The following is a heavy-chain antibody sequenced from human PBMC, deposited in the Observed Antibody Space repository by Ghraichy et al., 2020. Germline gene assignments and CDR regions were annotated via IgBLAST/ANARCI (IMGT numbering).Heavy chain of an antibody. V-gene: IGHV3-15*01. D-gene: IGHD6-13*01. Sequence: GGSLRLSCAASGFTFSNAYMTWVRQAPGKGPEWVARIKSKAHGETTHYAAPVKGRFTISRDDPKSTLYLQMNSLETEDTAVYYCVFAAAGPCYWGRGTLVTVSS. CDR2: IKSKAHGETT. CDR1: GFTFSNAY. J-gene: IGHJ4*02. CDR3: VFAAAGPCY.